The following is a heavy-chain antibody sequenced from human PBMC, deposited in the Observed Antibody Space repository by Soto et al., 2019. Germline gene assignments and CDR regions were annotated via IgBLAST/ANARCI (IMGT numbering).Heavy chain of an antibody. V-gene: IGHV3-48*03. J-gene: IGHJ5*01. Sequence: EVQLVESGGGLVQPGGSLRLSCAASGFTFSSYEMNWVRQAPGKGLEWLSYISSSGSTIHYADSVKGRFTISRDNAKNSLCLQINSLRAEDTAVYYGALTYGGNGYFEYWGEGTLVTVSS. CDR3: ALTYGGNGYFEY. CDR1: GFTFSSYE. CDR2: ISSSGSTI. D-gene: IGHD2-15*01.